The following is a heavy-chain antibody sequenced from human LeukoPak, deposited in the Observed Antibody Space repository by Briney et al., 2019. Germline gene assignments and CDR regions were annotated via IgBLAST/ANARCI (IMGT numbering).Heavy chain of an antibody. Sequence: ASVKVSCKTSGYNLNRYTITWVRQAPGQGLEWMGWVSTSNGDTNYAEKFQGRVIMTTETVTKTAYMELRRLRSGDTAMYFCARVSDTSMVTPGFDSWGQGTLVTVSS. CDR2: VSTSNGDT. J-gene: IGHJ4*02. D-gene: IGHD5-18*01. V-gene: IGHV1-18*01. CDR1: GYNLNRYT. CDR3: ARVSDTSMVTPGFDS.